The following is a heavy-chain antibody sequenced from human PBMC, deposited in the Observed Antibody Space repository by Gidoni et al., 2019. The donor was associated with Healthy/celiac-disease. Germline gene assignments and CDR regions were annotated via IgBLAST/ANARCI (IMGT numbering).Heavy chain of an antibody. CDR2: ISYDGSNK. V-gene: IGHV3-30*18. Sequence: QVQLVESGGGVVQPGRSLRLSCAAPGFTFSTSGMHGVRQARGKGLEWVAVISYDGSNKYYADSVKGRFTISRDNSKNTLYLQMNSLRAEDTAVYYCAKEQGQYCTNGVCYGYYYYGMDVWGQGTTVTVSS. CDR3: AKEQGQYCTNGVCYGYYYYGMDV. J-gene: IGHJ6*02. CDR1: GFTFSTSG. D-gene: IGHD2-8*01.